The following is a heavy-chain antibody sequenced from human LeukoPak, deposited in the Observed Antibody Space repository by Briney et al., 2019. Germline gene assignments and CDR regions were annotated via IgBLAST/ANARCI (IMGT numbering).Heavy chain of an antibody. CDR3: ARGVAALDVFDI. D-gene: IGHD6-13*01. Sequence: SHTLTLMCTICSHIDSRNNDPWHSITQSPARVLEMLGRTYYRSKWYNAYAVSVKSRITINPRTSKNQFSLQLNSVTPEDTAVYYCARGVAALDVFDIWGEGTMVTVSS. CDR1: SHIDSRNNDP. J-gene: IGHJ3*02. CDR2: TYYRSKWYN. V-gene: IGHV6-1*01.